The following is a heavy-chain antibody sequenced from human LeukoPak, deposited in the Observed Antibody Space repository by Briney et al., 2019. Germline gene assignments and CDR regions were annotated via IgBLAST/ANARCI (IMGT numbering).Heavy chain of an antibody. V-gene: IGHV5-51*01. CDR3: ARRGSSWNGDAFDI. D-gene: IGHD6-13*01. J-gene: IGHJ3*02. CDR1: GYSFNSYW. Sequence: GESLKISCKGSGYSFNSYWIGWVRQMPGKGLEWMGIFYLGDSDTRYSPSFQGQVTISVDKSISTAYLQWSSLKAADTAMYYCARRGSSWNGDAFDIWGQGTMATVSS. CDR2: FYLGDSDT.